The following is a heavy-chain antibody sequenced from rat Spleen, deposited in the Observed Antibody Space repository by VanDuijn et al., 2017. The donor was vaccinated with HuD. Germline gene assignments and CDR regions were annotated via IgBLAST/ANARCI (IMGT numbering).Heavy chain of an antibody. Sequence: EVQLVESGGGLVQPGRSLKLSCAASGFTFSDYAMAWVRQAPKKGLEWVATIIYDGSSTYYRDSVKGRFTVSRENAKSTLHLLMDSLRSEDTATYYCARQDTSGYSNWFAYWGQGTLVTVSS. CDR3: ARQDTSGYSNWFAY. D-gene: IGHD4-3*01. V-gene: IGHV5-17*01. J-gene: IGHJ3*01. CDR1: GFTFSDYA. CDR2: IIYDGSST.